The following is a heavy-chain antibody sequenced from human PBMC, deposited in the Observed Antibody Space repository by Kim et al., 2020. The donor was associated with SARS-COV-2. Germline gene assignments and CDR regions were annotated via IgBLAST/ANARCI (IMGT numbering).Heavy chain of an antibody. J-gene: IGHJ2*01. D-gene: IGHD2-2*01. V-gene: IGHV3-13*05. CDR3: ARTDCSSTSCPYWYFDL. CDR2: IGTAGDP. CDR1: GFTFSSYD. Sequence: GGSLRLSCAASGFTFSSYDMHWVRQATGKGLEWVSAIGTAGDPYYPGSVKGRFTISRENAKNSLYLQMNSLRAGDTAVYYCARTDCSSTSCPYWYFDLWGRGTLVTVSS.